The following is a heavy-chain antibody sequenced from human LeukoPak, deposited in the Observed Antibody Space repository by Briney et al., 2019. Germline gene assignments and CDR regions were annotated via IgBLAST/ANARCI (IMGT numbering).Heavy chain of an antibody. CDR2: ISDSGTRT. D-gene: IGHD3-22*01. V-gene: IGHV3-23*01. J-gene: IGHJ4*02. Sequence: GGSLRLSCAASGFTFSTYAMNWVRQAPGEGLEWVSVISDSGTRTSYADSVKGRFSISRDNSKSTLYLQLNSLRAEDTAVYYCAKAINSGYYSSDYWGQGTLVTVSS. CDR3: AKAINSGYYSSDY. CDR1: GFTFSTYA.